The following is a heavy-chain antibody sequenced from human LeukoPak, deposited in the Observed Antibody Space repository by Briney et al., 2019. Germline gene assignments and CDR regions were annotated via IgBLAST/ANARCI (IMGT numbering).Heavy chain of an antibody. Sequence: PWETLSLTCTASGGSISSYYWSWIRQPPGKGLEWIGYIYYIGSTNYNPSLKSGVTISVDTSTNQFSLKLSSVTAADTAVYYWARAGTTVSTRGSFDYWGQGTLVTVSS. CDR2: IYYIGST. V-gene: IGHV4-59*01. CDR1: GGSISSYY. J-gene: IGHJ4*02. CDR3: ARAGTTVSTRGSFDY. D-gene: IGHD4-17*01.